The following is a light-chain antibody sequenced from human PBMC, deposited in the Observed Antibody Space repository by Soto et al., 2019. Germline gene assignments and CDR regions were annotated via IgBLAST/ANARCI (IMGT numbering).Light chain of an antibody. Sequence: EIVMTQSPATLSVSPGEGATVSCRASQSVSSHLAWYQHKPGQAPRLLFYDASTRATGIPARFSGSGSGTDFTLTISSLEPEDFAVYYCHQRYDWPITFGQGTRLEIK. CDR3: HQRYDWPIT. J-gene: IGKJ5*01. V-gene: IGKV3-11*01. CDR2: DAS. CDR1: QSVSSH.